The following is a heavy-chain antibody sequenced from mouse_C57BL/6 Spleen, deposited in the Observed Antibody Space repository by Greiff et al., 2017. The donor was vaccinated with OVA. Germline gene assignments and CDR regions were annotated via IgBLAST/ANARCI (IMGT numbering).Heavy chain of an antibody. V-gene: IGHV1-64*01. Sequence: QVQLQQPGAELVKPGASVKLSCKASGYTFTSYWMHWVKQRPGQGLEWIGMIHPNSGSTNYNEKFKSKATLTVDKSSSTAYMQLSSLTSEDSAVYYCARQAYSNYVNYAMDYWGQGTSVTVSS. CDR3: ARQAYSNYVNYAMDY. D-gene: IGHD2-5*01. CDR1: GYTFTSYW. CDR2: IHPNSGST. J-gene: IGHJ4*01.